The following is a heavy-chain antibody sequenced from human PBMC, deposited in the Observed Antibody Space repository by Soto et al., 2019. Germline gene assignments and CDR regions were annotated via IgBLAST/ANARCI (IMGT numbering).Heavy chain of an antibody. CDR3: ARGPSGDKVDY. D-gene: IGHD3-10*01. V-gene: IGHV4-30-4*01. CDR1: GGSISSGDYY. Sequence: QVQLQESGPGLVKPSQTLSLTCTVSGGSISSGDYYWSWIRQSPGMGLEWIGHIYDGGSTYSNPSLRSRVSIPVATAKSQVALDLSSVTAADTAVYYCARGPSGDKVDYWGQGALVTVSS. J-gene: IGHJ4*02. CDR2: IYDGGST.